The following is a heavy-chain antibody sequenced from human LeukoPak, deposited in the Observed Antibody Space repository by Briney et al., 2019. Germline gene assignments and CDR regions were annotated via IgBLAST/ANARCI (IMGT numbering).Heavy chain of an antibody. Sequence: PSEILSLTCAVYGGSFSGYYWSWIRQPPGKGLEWIGEINHSGSTNYNPSLKSRVTISVDTSKNQFSLKLSSVTAADTAVYYCARGSRDIVATIIDYWGQGTLVTVSS. J-gene: IGHJ4*02. D-gene: IGHD5-12*01. CDR3: ARGSRDIVATIIDY. V-gene: IGHV4-34*01. CDR2: INHSGST. CDR1: GGSFSGYY.